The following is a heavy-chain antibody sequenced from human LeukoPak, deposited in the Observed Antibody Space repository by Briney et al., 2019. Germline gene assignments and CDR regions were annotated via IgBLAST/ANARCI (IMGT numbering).Heavy chain of an antibody. CDR1: GYTFTDYY. V-gene: IGHV1-18*04. D-gene: IGHD6-13*01. CDR3: ARDHSSSCQLLDY. CDR2: ISAYNGDT. Sequence: RASVKVSCKASGYTFTDYYMHWVRQAPGQGLEWMGWISAYNGDTKYAQKFQGRMTMTIDTSTSTANLELRSLRSDDTAVYYCARDHSSSCQLLDYWGQGTLVTISS. J-gene: IGHJ4*02.